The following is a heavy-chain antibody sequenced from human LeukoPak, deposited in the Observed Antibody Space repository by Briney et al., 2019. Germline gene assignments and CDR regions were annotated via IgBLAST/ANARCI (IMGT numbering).Heavy chain of an antibody. D-gene: IGHD6-13*01. V-gene: IGHV3-48*02. Sequence: GGSLGLSCAASGFTFSTYSMNWVRHAPGKGLEWVSYISSSSSTIYYADSVKGRFTISRDNAKNSLYLQMNSLRDEDTAVYYCATLKFIATTGTVPADYWGQGTLVTVSS. CDR3: ATLKFIATTGTVPADY. CDR1: GFTFSTYS. J-gene: IGHJ4*02. CDR2: ISSSSSTI.